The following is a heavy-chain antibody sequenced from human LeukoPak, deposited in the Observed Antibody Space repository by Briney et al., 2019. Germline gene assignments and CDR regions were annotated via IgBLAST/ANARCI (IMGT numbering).Heavy chain of an antibody. D-gene: IGHD6-19*01. J-gene: IGHJ5*02. V-gene: IGHV3-53*01. CDR2: IYSGGST. CDR1: GFTVSSNY. CDR3: AKTFKQWLGNWFDP. Sequence: GGSLRLSCAASGFTVSSNYMSWVRQAPGKGLEWVSVIYSGGSTYYADSVKGHFTISRDNSKNTLYLQMNSLRAEDTAVYYCAKTFKQWLGNWFDPWGQGTLVTVSS.